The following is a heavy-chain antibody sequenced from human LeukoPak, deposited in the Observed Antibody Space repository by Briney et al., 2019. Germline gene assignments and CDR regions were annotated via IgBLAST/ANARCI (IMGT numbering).Heavy chain of an antibody. Sequence: GGSLSLSCAASGFTFDDYAMHWVRQAPGKGLEWVSGISWNSFTIGYADSVKGRFTISRDNAKNSLYLQMNSLRVEDTALYYCAKDIGRVDTASTYMDVWGKGTTVTISS. J-gene: IGHJ6*03. V-gene: IGHV3-9*01. D-gene: IGHD5-18*01. CDR2: ISWNSFTI. CDR1: GFTFDDYA. CDR3: AKDIGRVDTASTYMDV.